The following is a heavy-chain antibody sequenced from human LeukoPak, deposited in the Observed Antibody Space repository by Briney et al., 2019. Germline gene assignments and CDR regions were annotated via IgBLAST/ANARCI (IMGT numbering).Heavy chain of an antibody. V-gene: IGHV1-46*01. CDR2: INPSGGST. CDR1: GYTFTGYY. CDR3: ARESSGGSCYSY. D-gene: IGHD2-15*01. J-gene: IGHJ4*02. Sequence: ASVKVSCKASGYTFTGYYMHWVRQAPGQGLEWMGIINPSGGSTSYAQKFQGRVTMTRDTSTSTVYMELSSLRSEDAAVYYCARESSGGSCYSYWGQGTLVTVSS.